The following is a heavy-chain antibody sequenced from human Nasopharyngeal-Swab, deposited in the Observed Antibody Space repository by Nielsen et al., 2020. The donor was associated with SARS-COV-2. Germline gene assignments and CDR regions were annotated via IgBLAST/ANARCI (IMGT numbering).Heavy chain of an antibody. CDR2: IYYSGST. CDR1: GGSVSSGSHY. Sequence: SETLSLTCTVSGGSVSSGSHYWSWIRQPPGKGLEWIGYIYYSGSTDYNPSLKSRVTISVDTSKNQFSLKLSSVTAADTAVYYCARATITMIVVVDAFDIWGQGTMVTVSS. CDR3: ARATITMIVVVDAFDI. D-gene: IGHD3-22*01. V-gene: IGHV4-61*01. J-gene: IGHJ3*02.